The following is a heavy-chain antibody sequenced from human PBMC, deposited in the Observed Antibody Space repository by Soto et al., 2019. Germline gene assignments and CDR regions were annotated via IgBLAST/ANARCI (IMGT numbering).Heavy chain of an antibody. CDR2: INVGNGNT. V-gene: IGHV1-3*01. CDR3: AYDSSGYLDY. CDR1: GYTFSTYA. J-gene: IGHJ4*02. Sequence: ASVKVSCKASGYTFSTYAMHWVRQAPGQRLEWMGWINVGNGNTKYSQKFQGRVTITRDTSASTAHMELSSLRSKDTAVYYCAYDSSGYLDYWGQGTLVTVSS. D-gene: IGHD3-22*01.